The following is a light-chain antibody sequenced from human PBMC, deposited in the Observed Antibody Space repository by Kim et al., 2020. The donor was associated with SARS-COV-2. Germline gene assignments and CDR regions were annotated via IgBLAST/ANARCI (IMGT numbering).Light chain of an antibody. Sequence: SSELTQDPAVSVALGKTVRITCQGDSLRSYYASWYQQKPGQAPVLVIYGKNNRPSGIPDRFSGSSSGNTASLTITGAQAEDEADYYCNSRDSSGNLNWVFGGGTKLTVL. CDR3: NSRDSSGNLNWV. CDR2: GKN. CDR1: SLRSYY. J-gene: IGLJ3*02. V-gene: IGLV3-19*01.